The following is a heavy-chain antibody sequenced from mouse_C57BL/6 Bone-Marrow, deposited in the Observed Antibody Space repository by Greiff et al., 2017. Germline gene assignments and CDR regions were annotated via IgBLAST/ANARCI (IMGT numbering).Heavy chain of an antibody. V-gene: IGHV3-6*01. CDR3: ARVGLLYYFDY. Sequence: EVQLQQSGPGLVKPSQSLSLTCSVTGYSITSGYYWNWIRQFPGNKLEWMGYISYDGSNNYNPSLKNRISITRDPSKNQFFLKLNSVTTEDTATYYCARVGLLYYFDYWGQGTTLTVSS. CDR1: GYSITSGYY. CDR2: ISYDGSN. D-gene: IGHD1-1*01. J-gene: IGHJ2*01.